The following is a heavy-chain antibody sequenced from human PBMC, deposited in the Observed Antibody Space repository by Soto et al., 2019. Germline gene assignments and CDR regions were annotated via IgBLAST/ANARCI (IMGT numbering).Heavy chain of an antibody. V-gene: IGHV3-23*01. CDR2: ISGSGGST. J-gene: IGHJ4*02. Sequence: GESLKISCAASGFTFSSYAMSWVRQAPGKGLEWVSAISGSGGSTYYADSVKGRFTISRDNSKNTLYLQMNSLRAEDTAVYYCAKTLPHSLTGEPSDYWGQGTLVTVSS. D-gene: IGHD7-27*01. CDR1: GFTFSSYA. CDR3: AKTLPHSLTGEPSDY.